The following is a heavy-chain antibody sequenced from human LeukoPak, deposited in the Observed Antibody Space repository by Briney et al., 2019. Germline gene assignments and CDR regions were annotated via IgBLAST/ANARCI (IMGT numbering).Heavy chain of an antibody. D-gene: IGHD2-15*01. CDR3: ATPKASGRLLYFR. Sequence: SETLSLTCTVSGGSISSSSYYWRWIRQPPGKGLEWIGSIDYSGSTYYNPSLKSRVTISVDTSKNPFSLKLSSVTAADTAVYYCATPKASGRLLYFRWGQGTLVTVSS. J-gene: IGHJ4*02. CDR1: GGSISSSSYY. CDR2: IDYSGST. V-gene: IGHV4-39*01.